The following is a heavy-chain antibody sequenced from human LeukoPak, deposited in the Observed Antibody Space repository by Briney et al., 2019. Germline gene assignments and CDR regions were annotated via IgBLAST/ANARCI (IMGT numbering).Heavy chain of an antibody. CDR2: IYYSGST. CDR1: GGSITSSSYY. D-gene: IGHD6-25*01. J-gene: IGHJ3*02. CDR3: ARRNSATFDI. V-gene: IGHV4-39*01. Sequence: SETLSLTCTVSGGSITSSSYYWGWIRQPPGKGLEWIGSIYYSGSTYYNPSLKSRVTMSVDTSKNQFSLKLSSVTAADTAVYYCARRNSATFDIWGQGTMVTVSS.